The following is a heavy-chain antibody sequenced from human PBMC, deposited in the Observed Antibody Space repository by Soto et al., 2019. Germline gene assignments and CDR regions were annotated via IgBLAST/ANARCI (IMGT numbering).Heavy chain of an antibody. CDR3: ARAYRAYYDFWSGYFSV. D-gene: IGHD3-3*01. V-gene: IGHV3-7*01. J-gene: IGHJ6*04. CDR2: IKQDGSEK. Sequence: GGSLRLSCAASGFTFSSYWMSWVRQAPGKGLEWVANIKQDGSEKYYVDSVKGRFTISRDNAKNSLYLQMNSLRAEDTAVYYCARAYRAYYDFWSGYFSVWGKGTTVTVSS. CDR1: GFTFSSYW.